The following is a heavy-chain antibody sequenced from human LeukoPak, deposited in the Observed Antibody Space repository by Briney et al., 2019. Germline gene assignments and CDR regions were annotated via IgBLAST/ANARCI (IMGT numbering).Heavy chain of an antibody. D-gene: IGHD3-22*01. Sequence: GGSLRLSCAASGFTFSSYAMSWVRQAPGKGLEWVSGISGSGDNTYYADSVKGRFTISRDDSKNTLYVQVNSLGTEDTAAYYCAKGSYYDSSGSFYFDYWGQEPWSPSPQ. CDR2: ISGSGDNT. V-gene: IGHV3-23*01. CDR1: GFTFSSYA. CDR3: AKGSYYDSSGSFYFDY. J-gene: IGHJ4*01.